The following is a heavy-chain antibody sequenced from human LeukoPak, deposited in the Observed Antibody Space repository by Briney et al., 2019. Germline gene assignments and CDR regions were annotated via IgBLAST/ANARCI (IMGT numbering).Heavy chain of an antibody. CDR1: GYTFTSYY. J-gene: IGHJ4*02. CDR3: ARQGGDSSGHPAPWWY. CDR2: INPSGGST. Sequence: ASVKVSCKASGYTFTSYYMHWVRQAPGQGLEWMGIINPSGGSTSYAQKFQGRVTMTRDTSTSTVYMELSSLRSEDTAVYYCARQGGDSSGHPAPWWYWGQGTLVTVSS. D-gene: IGHD3-22*01. V-gene: IGHV1-46*01.